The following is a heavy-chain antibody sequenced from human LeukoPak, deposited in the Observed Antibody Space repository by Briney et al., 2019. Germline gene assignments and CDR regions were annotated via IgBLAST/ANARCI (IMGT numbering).Heavy chain of an antibody. V-gene: IGHV3-48*03. CDR2: ISSSGSTV. CDR3: SLLAVASPQDY. CDR1: GFTFSTYE. J-gene: IGHJ4*02. Sequence: PGGSLRLSCAASGFTFSTYEMHWVRQAPGKGLKWASDISSSGSTVYYADSVKGRFTTSRDNAKNFLYLQMHSLRAEDTAVYYCSLLAVASPQDYWGQGTLVTVSS. D-gene: IGHD6-19*01.